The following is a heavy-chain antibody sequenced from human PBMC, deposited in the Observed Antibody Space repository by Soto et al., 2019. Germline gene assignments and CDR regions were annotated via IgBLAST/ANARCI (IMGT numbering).Heavy chain of an antibody. CDR1: GGSITSSSYY. Sequence: SETLSLTCTVSGGSITSSSYYWGWIRQPPGEGLEWIGTISYSGISHYTPSLKSRVTMSVDASKKQFSLQLTSVTAADTAIYYCARRAYAMDVWGAATTVAVYS. D-gene: IGHD3-16*01. CDR2: ISYSGIS. CDR3: ARRAYAMDV. J-gene: IGHJ6*04. V-gene: IGHV4-39*01.